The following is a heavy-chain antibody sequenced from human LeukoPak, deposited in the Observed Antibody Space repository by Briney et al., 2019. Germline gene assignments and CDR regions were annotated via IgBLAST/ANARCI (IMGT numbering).Heavy chain of an antibody. CDR1: GYTFTGYY. Sequence: ASVKVSCKASGYTFTGYYMHWVRQAPGQGLEWMGWTNPNSGGTNYAQKFQGRVTMTRDTSISTAYMELSRLRSDDTAVYYCARDPWYSSSWYYFDYWGQGTLVTVSS. CDR3: ARDPWYSSSWYYFDY. J-gene: IGHJ4*02. V-gene: IGHV1-2*02. CDR2: TNPNSGGT. D-gene: IGHD6-13*01.